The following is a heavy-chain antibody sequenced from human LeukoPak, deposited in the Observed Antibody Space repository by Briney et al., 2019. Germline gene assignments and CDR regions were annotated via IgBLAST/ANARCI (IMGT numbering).Heavy chain of an antibody. V-gene: IGHV3-73*01. CDR2: IRSKANNYAT. CDR3: ITRYQLGGNYYEY. Sequence: EAGGSLRLSCAASGFTFSGSAMHWVRQASGKGLEWVGRIRSKANNYATAYAASVKGRFTISRDDSKNMAYLQMNSPKTEDTAVYYCITRYQLGGNYYEYWGQGTLVTVSS. D-gene: IGHD1-26*01. CDR1: GFTFSGSA. J-gene: IGHJ4*02.